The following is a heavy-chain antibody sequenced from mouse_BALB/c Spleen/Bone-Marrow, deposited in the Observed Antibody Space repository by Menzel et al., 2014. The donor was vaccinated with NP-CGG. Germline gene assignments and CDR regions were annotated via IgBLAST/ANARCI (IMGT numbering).Heavy chain of an antibody. CDR2: IDPANGNT. CDR1: GFNIKDTY. D-gene: IGHD4-1*01. V-gene: IGHV14-3*02. J-gene: IGHJ2*01. Sequence: VQLQQSGAELVEPGASVKLSCSASGFNIKDTYIHWVKQRPEQGLEWIGRIDPANGNTKYDPKFQGKATVTADTSANTGYLQLSSLTSGDTAVYYCADLGDYWGQGTTLTVSS. CDR3: ADLGDY.